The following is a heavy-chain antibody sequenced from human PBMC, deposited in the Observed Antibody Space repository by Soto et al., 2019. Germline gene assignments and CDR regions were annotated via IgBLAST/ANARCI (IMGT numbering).Heavy chain of an antibody. V-gene: IGHV3-53*01. J-gene: IGHJ4*02. Sequence: GWSLRLSCAASGFTVSTNYMSWVRQAPGKGLEWVSIIYNDGSTYYADSVKGRFTISRDNSKNTLYLQMSSLRAEDTAVYYCARDGKGDNYAYSDSWGPGTLVTVSS. CDR3: ARDGKGDNYAYSDS. CDR1: GFTVSTNY. CDR2: IYNDGST. D-gene: IGHD5-18*01.